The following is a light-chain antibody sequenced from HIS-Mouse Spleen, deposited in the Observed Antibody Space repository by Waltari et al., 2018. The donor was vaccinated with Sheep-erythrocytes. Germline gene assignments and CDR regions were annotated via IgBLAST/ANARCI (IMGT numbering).Light chain of an antibody. CDR3: QAWDSSTAV. V-gene: IGLV3-1*01. J-gene: IGLJ2*01. CDR2: QDS. Sequence: SYELTQPPSVSVSPGQTASITCPGDTLGDKYACWSQQKPGQSPVLVIYQDSKRPSGIPERFSGSNSGNTATLTISGTQAMDEADYYCQAWDSSTAVFGGGTKLTVL. CDR1: TLGDKY.